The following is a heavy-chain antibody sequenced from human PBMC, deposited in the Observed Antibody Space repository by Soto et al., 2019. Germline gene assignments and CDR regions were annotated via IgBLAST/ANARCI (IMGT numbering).Heavy chain of an antibody. D-gene: IGHD2-21*02. CDR2: ITSDGKSK. CDR1: GFNFTNHW. V-gene: IGHV3-74*01. Sequence: VHLVESGGGLVQPGGSLRLSCAASGFNFTNHWMHWVRQAPGKGLVWVSRITSDGKSKAYAESVKGRFAISRDNAKNTVYLQMNGLTVEDTAVYYCARESGDWPLNWFDPWGQGTVVTVSS. CDR3: ARESGDWPLNWFDP. J-gene: IGHJ5*02.